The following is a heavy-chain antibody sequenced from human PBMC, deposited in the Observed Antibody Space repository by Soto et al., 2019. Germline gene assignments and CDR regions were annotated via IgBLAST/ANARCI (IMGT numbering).Heavy chain of an antibody. Sequence: SVKVSCKASGGTFSSYAISWVRQAPGQGLEWMGGIIPIFGTANYAQKFQGRVTITADESTSTAYMELSSLRSEDTAVYYCARDHPGSGITIFGVVISGWFDPWGQGTLVTVSS. J-gene: IGHJ5*02. CDR3: ARDHPGSGITIFGVVISGWFDP. D-gene: IGHD3-3*01. CDR2: IIPIFGTA. V-gene: IGHV1-69*13. CDR1: GGTFSSYA.